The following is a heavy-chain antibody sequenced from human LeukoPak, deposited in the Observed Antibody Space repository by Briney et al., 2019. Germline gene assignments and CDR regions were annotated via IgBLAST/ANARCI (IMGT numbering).Heavy chain of an antibody. V-gene: IGHV5-51*01. CDR3: ARHPSIAVAEFNFDY. CDR1: GYRFTSYW. D-gene: IGHD6-19*01. CDR2: IYPDDSDT. J-gene: IGHJ4*02. Sequence: GESLKISCKGSGYRFTSYWVGWVRQMPGKGLEWMGIIYPDDSDTRYSPSFQGQVTISADKSISTAYLQWSSLKASDTAMYYCARHPSIAVAEFNFDYWGQGTLVTVSS.